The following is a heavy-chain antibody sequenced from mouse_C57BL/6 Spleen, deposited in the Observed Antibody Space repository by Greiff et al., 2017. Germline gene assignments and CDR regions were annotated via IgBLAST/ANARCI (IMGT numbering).Heavy chain of an antibody. CDR1: GFTFSDYG. Sequence: EVKLVESGGGLVKPGGSLQLSCAASGFTFSDYGMHWVRQAPEKGLEWVAYISSGSSTIYYADTVKGRFTISSDNAKNTLCLQMTSLRSEDTAMYYCAREDYDWYFDVWGTGTTVTVSS. J-gene: IGHJ1*03. CDR3: AREDYDWYFDV. CDR2: ISSGSSTI. D-gene: IGHD2-4*01. V-gene: IGHV5-17*01.